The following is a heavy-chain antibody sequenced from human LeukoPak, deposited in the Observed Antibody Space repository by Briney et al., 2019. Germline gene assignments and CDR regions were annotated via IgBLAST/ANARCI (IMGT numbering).Heavy chain of an antibody. CDR2: IHTSGST. CDR3: ATSSGYYPGPPWYFDL. D-gene: IGHD3-22*01. CDR1: GGSISSYY. V-gene: IGHV4-4*09. Sequence: SETLSLTCTVSGGSISSYYWSWIRQPPGKGLEWIGYIHTSGSTNYNPSLKSRVTISVDTSKNQFSLKLSSVTAADTAVYYCATSSGYYPGPPWYFDLWGRGTLVTVSS. J-gene: IGHJ2*01.